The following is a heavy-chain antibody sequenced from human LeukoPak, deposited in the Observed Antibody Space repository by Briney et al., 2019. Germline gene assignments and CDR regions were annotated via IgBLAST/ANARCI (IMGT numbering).Heavy chain of an antibody. CDR3: ARRGWDSSGYYYAHDAFDI. CDR1: GYSISRAYS. J-gene: IGHJ3*02. Sequence: PSETLSLTCSVSGYSISRAYSWGWVRQPPGKGLEWIGSLYDSGSSYYNPSLKSRVTLSVDTSKNQFSLKLSSVTAADTAVYYCARRGWDSSGYYYAHDAFDIWGQGTMVTVSS. D-gene: IGHD3-22*01. CDR2: LYDSGSS. V-gene: IGHV4-38-2*02.